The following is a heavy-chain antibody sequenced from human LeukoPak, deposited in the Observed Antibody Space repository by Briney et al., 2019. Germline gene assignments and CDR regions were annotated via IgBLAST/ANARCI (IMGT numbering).Heavy chain of an antibody. CDR1: GCSSGACG. CDR2: INPDSSAT. D-gene: IGHD1-26*01. J-gene: IGHJ3*02. V-gene: IGHV3-74*01. Sequence: TLRASCAAAGCSSGACGLCCVRTTPRERLMWVSRINPDSSATSYADSVKGRFTISRDNAKNTLYLRMNRLRREHTAVYYCVRGQEVWELLPDDGFDMCGEGTKVTVAS. CDR3: VRGQEVWELLPDDGFDM.